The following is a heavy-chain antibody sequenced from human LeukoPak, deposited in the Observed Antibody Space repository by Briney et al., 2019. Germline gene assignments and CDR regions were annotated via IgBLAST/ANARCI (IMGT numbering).Heavy chain of an antibody. CDR2: ISSSSSYI. Sequence: GGSLRLSCAASGFTFSSYSMNWVRQAPGKGLEWVSSISSSSSYIYYADSVKGRFTISRDNSKNTLYLQMNSLRAEDTAVYYCARVAYFDWLPLNPWFDPWGQGTLVTVSS. CDR1: GFTFSSYS. J-gene: IGHJ5*02. D-gene: IGHD3-9*01. CDR3: ARVAYFDWLPLNPWFDP. V-gene: IGHV3-21*01.